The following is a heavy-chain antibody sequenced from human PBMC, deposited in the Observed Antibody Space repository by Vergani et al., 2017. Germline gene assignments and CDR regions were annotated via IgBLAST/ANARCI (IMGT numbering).Heavy chain of an antibody. V-gene: IGHV4-34*01. CDR2: INHSGST. CDR1: GGSFSGYY. Sequence: QVQLQQWGAGLLKPSETLSLTCAVYGGSFSGYYWSWIRQPPGKGLEWIGEINHSGSTNYNPSLKSRVIISVDTSKNQFSLKLSSVTAADTAVYYCARKKRPYCSGGSCYGSYWYFDLWGRGTLVTVSS. CDR3: ARKKRPYCSGGSCYGSYWYFDL. J-gene: IGHJ2*01. D-gene: IGHD2-15*01.